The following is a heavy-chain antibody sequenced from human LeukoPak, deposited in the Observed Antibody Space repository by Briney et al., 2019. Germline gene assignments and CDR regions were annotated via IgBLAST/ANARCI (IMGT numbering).Heavy chain of an antibody. CDR1: GFTFSSYE. D-gene: IGHD4-17*01. V-gene: IGHV3-48*03. Sequence: GGSLRLSCAASGFTFSSYEMNWVRQAPGKGLEWVSYISSSGSTIYYADSVKGRFTISRDNAKNSLFLQMNSLRAEDTSVYYCASDLRYPANWGQGTLVTVSS. J-gene: IGHJ4*02. CDR3: ASDLRYPAN. CDR2: ISSSGSTI.